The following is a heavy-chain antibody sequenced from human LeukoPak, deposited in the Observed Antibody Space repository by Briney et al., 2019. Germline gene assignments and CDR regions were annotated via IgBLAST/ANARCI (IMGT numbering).Heavy chain of an antibody. D-gene: IGHD2-2*01. J-gene: IGHJ5*02. CDR3: ARFRVSTSCCSNWFDP. CDR1: GGSISSYY. V-gene: IGHV4-4*07. Sequence: SETLSLTCTVSGGSISSYYWSWIRQPAGKGLEWIGRIYTSGSTNYNPSLKSRVTMSVDTSKNQFSLELSSVTAADTAVYYCARFRVSTSCCSNWFDPWGQGTLVTVSS. CDR2: IYTSGST.